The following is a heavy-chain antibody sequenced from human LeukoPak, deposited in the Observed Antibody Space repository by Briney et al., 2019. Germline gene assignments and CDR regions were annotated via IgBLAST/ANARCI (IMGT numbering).Heavy chain of an antibody. Sequence: PSGTLFVTCAVSGGSICSSNWWSWVRQPPGKGLEWIGEIYHSGITNYNPSLKSRVTISVDKSKNQFSLRLKSVTAADTGVDYCARQNMFLKQVQHAFDVWGLGTMVTVSS. CDR2: IYHSGIT. J-gene: IGHJ3*01. D-gene: IGHD2/OR15-2a*01. V-gene: IGHV4-4*02. CDR1: GGSICSSNW. CDR3: ARQNMFLKQVQHAFDV.